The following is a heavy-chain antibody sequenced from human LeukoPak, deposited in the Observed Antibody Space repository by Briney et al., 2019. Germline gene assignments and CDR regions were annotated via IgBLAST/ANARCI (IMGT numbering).Heavy chain of an antibody. D-gene: IGHD3-3*01. J-gene: IGHJ3*02. CDR3: ARACPGGITYYDFWSGFAFDI. CDR2: IIPIFGTA. CDR1: GDTFSSYA. V-gene: IGHV1-69*05. Sequence: EASVTVSCKASGDTFSSYAISWVQQAPGQGLEWMGGIIPIFGTANYAQKFQGRVTITTDESTSTAYMELSSLRSEDTAVYFCARACPGGITYYDFWSGFAFDIWGQGTMVTVSS.